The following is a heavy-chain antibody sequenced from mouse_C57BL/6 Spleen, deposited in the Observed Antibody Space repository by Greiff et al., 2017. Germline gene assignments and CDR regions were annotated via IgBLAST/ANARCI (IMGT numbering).Heavy chain of an antibody. CDR3: ALTGTGAMDY. CDR1: GFTFSDYG. V-gene: IGHV5-17*01. D-gene: IGHD4-1*01. Sequence: EVMLVESGGGLVKPGGSLKLSCAASGFTFSDYGMHWVRQAPEKGLEWVAYISSGSSTIYYADTVKGRFTISRDNAKNTLFLQMTSLRSEDTAMYYCALTGTGAMDYWGQGTSVTVSS. CDR2: ISSGSSTI. J-gene: IGHJ4*01.